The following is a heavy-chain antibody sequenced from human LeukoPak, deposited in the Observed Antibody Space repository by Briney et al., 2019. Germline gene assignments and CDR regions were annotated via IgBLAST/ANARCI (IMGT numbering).Heavy chain of an antibody. D-gene: IGHD2-15*01. CDR3: ARDHGGYCSGGSCYLAEYFQH. Sequence: GGSLRPSCAASGFTFSSYWMSWVRQAPGKGLEWVANIKQDGSEKYYVDFVKGRFTISRDNAKNSLYLQMNSLRAEDTAVYYCARDHGGYCSGGSCYLAEYFQHWGQGTLVTVSS. J-gene: IGHJ1*01. CDR2: IKQDGSEK. CDR1: GFTFSSYW. V-gene: IGHV3-7*03.